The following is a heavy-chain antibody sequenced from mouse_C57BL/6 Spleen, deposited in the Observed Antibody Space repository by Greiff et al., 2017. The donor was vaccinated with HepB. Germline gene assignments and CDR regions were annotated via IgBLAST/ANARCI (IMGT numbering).Heavy chain of an antibody. CDR2: ISDGGSYT. D-gene: IGHD2-3*01. Sequence: EVQLVESGGGLVKPGGSLKLSCAASGFTFSSYAMSWVRQTPEKRLEWVATISDGGSYTYYPDNVKGRFTISRDNAKNNLYLQMSHLKSEDTAMYYCARDQGDDGYYPYWGQGTLVTVSA. J-gene: IGHJ3*01. CDR1: GFTFSSYA. V-gene: IGHV5-4*01. CDR3: ARDQGDDGYYPY.